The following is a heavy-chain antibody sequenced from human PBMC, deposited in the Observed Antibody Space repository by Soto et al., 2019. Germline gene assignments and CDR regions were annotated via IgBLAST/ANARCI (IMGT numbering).Heavy chain of an antibody. J-gene: IGHJ6*02. CDR1: GGSISSSSYY. D-gene: IGHD3-22*01. Sequence: SETLSLTCTVSGGSISSSSYYWGWIRQPPGKGLEWIGSIYYSGSTYYNPSLKSRVTISVDTSKNQFSLKLSSVTAADTAVYYCARVGYYDSSGYEYYGMDVWGQGTTVTVSS. CDR2: IYYSGST. V-gene: IGHV4-39*01. CDR3: ARVGYYDSSGYEYYGMDV.